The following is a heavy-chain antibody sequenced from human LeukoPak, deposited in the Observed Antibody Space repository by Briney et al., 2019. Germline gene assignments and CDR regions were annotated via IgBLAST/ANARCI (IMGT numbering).Heavy chain of an antibody. J-gene: IGHJ4*02. V-gene: IGHV4-34*01. CDR3: ARHGSSGYSPYYFDY. CDR2: INHSGST. D-gene: IGHD3-22*01. Sequence: SETLSLTCAVYGGSFSGYYWSWIRQPPGKGLEWIGEINHSGSTNYNPSLKSRVTISVDTSKNQFSLKLSSVTAADTAVYYCARHGSSGYSPYYFDYWGQGTLVTVSS. CDR1: GGSFSGYY.